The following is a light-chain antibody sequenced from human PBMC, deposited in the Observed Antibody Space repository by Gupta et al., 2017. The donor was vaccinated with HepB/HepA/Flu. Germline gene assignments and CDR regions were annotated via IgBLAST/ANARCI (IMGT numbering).Light chain of an antibody. CDR1: QSVLYSSNNKNY. V-gene: IGKV4-1*01. J-gene: IGKJ1*01. Sequence: DFVLTQAPDSLVVSLGERATISCKSSQSVLYSSNNKNYLAWFQQKPGQPPKLLIYWASTRESGVPYRFSGSGSGTDFALTISSLQAEDVAVYYCQQKDSTPRTFGQGTKVEIK. CDR2: WAS. CDR3: QQKDSTPRT.